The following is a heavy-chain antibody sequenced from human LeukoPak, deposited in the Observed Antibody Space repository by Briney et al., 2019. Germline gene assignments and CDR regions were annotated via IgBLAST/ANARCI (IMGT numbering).Heavy chain of an antibody. Sequence: PGGSLRLSCAASGFTFSTYGMHWVRQAPGKGLEWVAVIWYGETKKDYADSVKGRFTISRDSSKNTLYLQMNSLRAEDTAVYYCAGSGPQGGYYYGMDVWGQGTTVTVS. D-gene: IGHD3-10*01. CDR2: IWYGETKK. V-gene: IGHV3-33*01. J-gene: IGHJ6*02. CDR1: GFTFSTYG. CDR3: AGSGPQGGYYYGMDV.